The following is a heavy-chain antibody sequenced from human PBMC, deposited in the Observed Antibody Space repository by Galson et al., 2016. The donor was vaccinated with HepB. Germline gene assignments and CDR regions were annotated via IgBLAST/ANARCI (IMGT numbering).Heavy chain of an antibody. J-gene: IGHJ6*02. Sequence: SVKVSCKASGYNFTGYDISWVRQATGQGLEWMGRMNPNSGDIGYPQKFQGRVTMTRNSAISTAYMELSSLRSEDTAVYYCARTSGSGNYYFSHYGMDVWGQGTTVTVSS. CDR1: GYNFTGYD. CDR3: ARTSGSGNYYFSHYGMDV. CDR2: MNPNSGDI. D-gene: IGHD6-25*01. V-gene: IGHV1-8*02.